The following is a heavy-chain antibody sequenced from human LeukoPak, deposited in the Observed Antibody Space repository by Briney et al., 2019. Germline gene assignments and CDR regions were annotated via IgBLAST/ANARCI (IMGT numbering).Heavy chain of an antibody. CDR2: IKGNRDNYAT. Sequence: PGGSLRLSCVASGFNFGVSTIHWVRHTSGKGLEWVGHIKGNRDNYATAYAVSVEGRFTISRDSSTNTVYLQMNSLKAADTAVYYCTRQLPQVPYWFHPWGQGTLVIVSS. V-gene: IGHV3-73*01. CDR1: GFNFGVST. J-gene: IGHJ5*01. D-gene: IGHD2-21*01. CDR3: TRQLPQVPYWFHP.